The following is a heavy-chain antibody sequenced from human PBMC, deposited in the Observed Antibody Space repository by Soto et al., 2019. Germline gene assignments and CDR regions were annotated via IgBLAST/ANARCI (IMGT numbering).Heavy chain of an antibody. CDR1: GYTFTSYG. CDR3: ARDQEYYYDSSDYSPE. V-gene: IGHV1-18*04. D-gene: IGHD3-22*01. J-gene: IGHJ4*02. Sequence: QVQLVQSGAEVKKPGASVKVSCKASGYTFTSYGISWVRQAPGQGLEGMGWISAYNGKTNYAQKLQGRVNMTTDQSTSTAYRELRSLRSDDTAVYYCARDQEYYYDSSDYSPEWGQRTLVTVSS. CDR2: ISAYNGKT.